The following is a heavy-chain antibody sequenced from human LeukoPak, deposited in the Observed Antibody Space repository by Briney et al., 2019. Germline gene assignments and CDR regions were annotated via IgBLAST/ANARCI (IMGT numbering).Heavy chain of an antibody. CDR2: IYYSGST. CDR3: ARDHTGAFDI. CDR1: GGSISSGGYY. J-gene: IGHJ3*02. D-gene: IGHD4-17*01. V-gene: IGHV4-31*03. Sequence: PSETLSLTCTVSGGSISSGGYYWSWIRQHPGKGLEWIGYIYYSGSTYYNPSLKSRVTISVDTSKNQFSLKLSSVTAADTAVYYCARDHTGAFDIWGHGTMVTVSS.